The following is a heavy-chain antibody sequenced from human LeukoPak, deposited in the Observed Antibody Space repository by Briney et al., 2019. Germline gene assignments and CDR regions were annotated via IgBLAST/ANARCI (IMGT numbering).Heavy chain of an antibody. CDR2: INPNSGGT. D-gene: IGHD3-10*01. CDR1: GYTFTGYY. J-gene: IGHJ4*02. CDR3: ARESHGSANYYGSGSYYNFAY. Sequence: GASVTVSCKGSGYTFTGYYMHWVGQAPGQGEEGMGWINPNSGGTNYEQKFQGRGTITRDTANSTEYMEVRRLRSADTAVYYCARESHGSANYYGSGSYYNFAYWGQGTLVTVSS. V-gene: IGHV1-2*02.